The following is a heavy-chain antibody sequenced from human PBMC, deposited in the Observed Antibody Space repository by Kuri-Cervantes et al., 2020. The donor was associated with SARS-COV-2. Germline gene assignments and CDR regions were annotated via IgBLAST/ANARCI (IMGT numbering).Heavy chain of an antibody. CDR2: INSDGSST. CDR1: GFAFSSYW. J-gene: IGHJ4*01. CDR3: ARLPYYDILTGYYPADY. V-gene: IGHV3-74*01. D-gene: IGHD3-9*01. Sequence: GESLKISCAASGFAFSSYWMHWVRQAPGKGLVWVSRINSDGSSTSFADSVKGRFTISRDNAKNSLYLQMNSLRAEDAAVYYCARLPYYDILTGYYPADYWGQGNRV.